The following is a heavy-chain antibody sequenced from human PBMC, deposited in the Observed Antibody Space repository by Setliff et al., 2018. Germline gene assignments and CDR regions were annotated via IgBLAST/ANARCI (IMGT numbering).Heavy chain of an antibody. Sequence: SETLSLTCTVTGGSFDSGTHYWSWIRQPAGKVPEWIGLIQGTGNTNYNPSLQSRATISIDTSKNQISPKITSVTAADTALYSCAGTPARGTTWLSPFDYWGQGIQVTVSS. CDR3: AGTPARGTTWLSPFDY. CDR1: GGSFDSGTHY. CDR2: IQGTGNT. D-gene: IGHD3-9*01. J-gene: IGHJ4*02. V-gene: IGHV4-61*02.